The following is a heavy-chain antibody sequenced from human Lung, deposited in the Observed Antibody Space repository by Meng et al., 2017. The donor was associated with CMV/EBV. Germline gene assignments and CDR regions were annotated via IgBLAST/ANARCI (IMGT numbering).Heavy chain of an antibody. D-gene: IGHD6-6*01. J-gene: IGHJ4*02. Sequence: GGSXRLXCAASGFTVSSKYMSWVRQAPGKGLEWVSVIYSGGDTYYADSVKGRFTVSRDNSKNTLYLQMNSLRTDDTAVYYCARDHGVGSSSTSNSVAYWCQRTLVTVSS. CDR3: ARDHGVGSSSTSNSVAY. CDR2: IYSGGDT. V-gene: IGHV3-66*02. CDR1: GFTVSSKY.